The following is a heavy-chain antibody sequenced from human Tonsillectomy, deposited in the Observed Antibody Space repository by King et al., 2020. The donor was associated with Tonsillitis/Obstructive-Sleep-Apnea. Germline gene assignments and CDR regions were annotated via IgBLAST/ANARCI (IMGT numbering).Heavy chain of an antibody. V-gene: IGHV3-74*01. CDR2: IKSDGSST. D-gene: IGHD5-18*01. CDR3: AREIQGYYGMDV. Sequence: VQLVESGGGLVQPGGSLRLSCVASGFTFSSYWMHWVRQAPGKGLVWVSRIKSDGSSTSYADFVKGRFTISRDNAKNTLYLQMNSLRAEDTAVYYCAREIQGYYGMDVWGQGTTVTVS. J-gene: IGHJ6*02. CDR1: GFTFSSYW.